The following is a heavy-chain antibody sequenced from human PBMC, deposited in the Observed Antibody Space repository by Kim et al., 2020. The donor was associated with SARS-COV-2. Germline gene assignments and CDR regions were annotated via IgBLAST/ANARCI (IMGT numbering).Heavy chain of an antibody. CDR1: GFTFSDHQ. V-gene: IGHV3-72*01. Sequence: GGSLRLSCAASGFTFSDHQMDWVRQAPGKGLEWVGRIRNKANSYSTEYAASVKGRFTISRDDSKNSLYLQMNRLKTEDTAEYYCARDKGGSGYYVYWGQG. CDR3: ARDKGGSGYYVY. J-gene: IGHJ4*02. D-gene: IGHD3-3*01. CDR2: IRNKANSYST.